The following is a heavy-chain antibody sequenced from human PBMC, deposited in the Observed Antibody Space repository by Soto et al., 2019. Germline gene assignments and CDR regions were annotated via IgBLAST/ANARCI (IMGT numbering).Heavy chain of an antibody. Sequence: QVQLQQWGAGLLKPSETLSLTCAVYGGSFSGYYWSWIRQPPGKGREWIGEINHSGSTNYNPSLKSRVTISVDTSKNQFSLKLSSVTAADTAVYYCARRTMVRGVTYYYYYYMDVWGKGTTVTVSS. J-gene: IGHJ6*03. D-gene: IGHD3-10*01. CDR3: ARRTMVRGVTYYYYYYMDV. CDR2: INHSGST. CDR1: GGSFSGYY. V-gene: IGHV4-34*01.